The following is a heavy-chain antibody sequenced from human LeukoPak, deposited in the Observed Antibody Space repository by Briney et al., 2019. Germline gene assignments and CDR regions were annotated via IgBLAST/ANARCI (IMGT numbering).Heavy chain of an antibody. CDR1: GGSLSGQY. D-gene: IGHD4-11*01. J-gene: IGHJ6*02. CDR2: INHRGST. CDR3: ARDRYSNSFYYYYAMDV. Sequence: SETLSLTCAVFGGSLSGQYWSWIRQPPGKGLEWIGEINHRGSTTYNPSLKSRVTISVDTSKSQFSLKVRSLTAADTAVYYCARDRYSNSFYYYYAMDVWGQGTTVTVSS. V-gene: IGHV4-34*01.